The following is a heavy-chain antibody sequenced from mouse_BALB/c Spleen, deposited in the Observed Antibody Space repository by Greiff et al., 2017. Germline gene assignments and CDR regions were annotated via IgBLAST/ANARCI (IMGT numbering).Heavy chain of an antibody. V-gene: IGHV2-9*02. CDR3: ARDYGGNYGAWFAY. CDR1: GFSLTSYG. CDR2: IWAGGST. J-gene: IGHJ3*01. D-gene: IGHD2-1*01. Sequence: VKLMESGPGLVAPSQSLSITCTVSGFSLTSYGVHWVRQPPGKGLEWLGVIWAGGSTNYNSALMSRLSISKDNSKSQVFLKMNSLQTDDTAMYYCARDYGGNYGAWFAYWGQGTLVTVSA.